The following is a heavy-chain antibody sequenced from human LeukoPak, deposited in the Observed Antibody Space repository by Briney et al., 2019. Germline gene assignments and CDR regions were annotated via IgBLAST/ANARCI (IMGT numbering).Heavy chain of an antibody. D-gene: IGHD5-18*01. V-gene: IGHV4-34*01. J-gene: IGHJ4*02. CDR3: ARGDTAMVTDFDY. Sequence: PSETLSLTCAVYGGSFSGYYWSWIRQPPGKGLEWIGEINHSGSTNYNPSLKSRVTISVDTSKNQFSLKLSSVTAADTAVYYCARGDTAMVTDFDYWGQGTLVTVSP. CDR2: INHSGST. CDR1: GGSFSGYY.